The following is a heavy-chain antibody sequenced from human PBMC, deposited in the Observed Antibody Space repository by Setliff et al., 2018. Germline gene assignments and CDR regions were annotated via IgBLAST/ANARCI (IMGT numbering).Heavy chain of an antibody. D-gene: IGHD5-12*01. V-gene: IGHV4-4*07. CDR3: ARDHDGSGYKRDWFDP. Sequence: SETLSLTCSVYGESFSNNYWSWIRQPAGKGLEWIGRVLTGGRTEYNPSLKSRLTLSLDTSRKEFFLKMTYVTAADTAVYYCARDHDGSGYKRDWFDPWGQGILVTVSS. CDR2: VLTGGRT. CDR1: GESFSNNY. J-gene: IGHJ5*02.